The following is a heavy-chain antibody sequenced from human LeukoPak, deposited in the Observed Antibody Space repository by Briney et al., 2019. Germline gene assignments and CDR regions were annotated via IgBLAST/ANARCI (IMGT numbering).Heavy chain of an antibody. CDR3: ASLPTFIYYFDH. CDR2: ISSSGSTI. J-gene: IGHJ4*02. Sequence: GGSLRLSCAASGFTFSDYYMSWIRQAPGKGLEWVSYISSSGSTIYYADSVKGRFTISRDNAKNSLYLQMNSLRAEDTAVYYCASLPTFIYYFDHWGQGTLATVSS. CDR1: GFTFSDYY. V-gene: IGHV3-11*04.